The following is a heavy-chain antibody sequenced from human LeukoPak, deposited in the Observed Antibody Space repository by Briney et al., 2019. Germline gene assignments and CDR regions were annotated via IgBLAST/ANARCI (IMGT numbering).Heavy chain of an antibody. CDR3: ARDGNWGSQPQNWFDP. CDR1: GFIFSNYA. CDR2: ISGSGGTT. J-gene: IGHJ5*02. Sequence: GGSLRLSCAASGFIFSNYAMTWVRQAPGKGLEWISGISGSGGTTKYADSVKGRFTISRDNSKNTLYLQMNSLRAEDTAVYYCARDGNWGSQPQNWFDPWGQGTLVTVSS. D-gene: IGHD7-27*01. V-gene: IGHV3-23*01.